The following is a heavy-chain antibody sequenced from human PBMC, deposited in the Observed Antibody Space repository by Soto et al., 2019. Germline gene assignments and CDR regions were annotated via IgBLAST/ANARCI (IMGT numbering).Heavy chain of an antibody. D-gene: IGHD3-10*01. V-gene: IGHV3-23*01. J-gene: IGHJ4*02. CDR1: GFTFSSYA. CDR2: ISGSGGST. Sequence: PGGSLRLSCAASGFTFSSYAMSWVRQAPGKGLEWVSAISGSGGSTYYADSVKGRSTISRDNSKNTLYLQMNSLRAEDTAVYYCAKLGVVLWFGESTNFDYWGQGTLVTVSS. CDR3: AKLGVVLWFGESTNFDY.